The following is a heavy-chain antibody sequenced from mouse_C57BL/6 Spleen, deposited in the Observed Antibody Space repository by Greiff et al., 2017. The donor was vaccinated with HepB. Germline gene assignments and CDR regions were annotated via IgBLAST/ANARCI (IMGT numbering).Heavy chain of an antibody. CDR3: ARPNYYGPYFDY. CDR2: IYPSDSET. Sequence: VQLQQSGAELVRPGSSVKLSCKASGYTFTSYWMDWVQQRPGQGLEWIGNIYPSDSETHYNQKFKDKATLTVDNSSSTAYMQLSSLTSEDSAVYYCARPNYYGPYFDYWGQGTTLTVSS. CDR1: GYTFTSYW. V-gene: IGHV1-61*01. J-gene: IGHJ2*01. D-gene: IGHD1-1*01.